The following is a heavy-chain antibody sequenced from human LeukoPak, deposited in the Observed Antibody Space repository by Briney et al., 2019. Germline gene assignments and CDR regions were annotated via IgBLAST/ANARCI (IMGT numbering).Heavy chain of an antibody. CDR3: ARVCLRCPPISSSSGFDY. J-gene: IGHJ4*02. V-gene: IGHV4-30-2*01. D-gene: IGHD6-6*01. Sequence: PSQTLSLTCTVSGGSISSGGYYWSWIRQPPGKGLEWIGYIYHSGSTYYNPSLKSRVTISVDRSKNQFSLKLSSVTAADTAVYYCARVCLRCPPISSSSGFDYWGQGTLVTVSS. CDR1: GGSISSGGYY. CDR2: IYHSGST.